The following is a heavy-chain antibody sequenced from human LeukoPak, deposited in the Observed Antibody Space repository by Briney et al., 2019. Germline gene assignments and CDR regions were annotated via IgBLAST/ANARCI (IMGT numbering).Heavy chain of an antibody. CDR3: ARKYGGFDY. CDR1: GGSISSGGYS. J-gene: IGHJ4*02. V-gene: IGHV4-30-2*01. CDR2: IYRSGST. D-gene: IGHD4-23*01. Sequence: PSQTLSLTCAVSGGSISSGGYSWSWIRQPPGKGLEWIGYIYRSGSTYYNPSLKSRVTISVDRSKNQFSLKLSSVTAADTAVYYCARKYGGFDYWGQGTLVTVSS.